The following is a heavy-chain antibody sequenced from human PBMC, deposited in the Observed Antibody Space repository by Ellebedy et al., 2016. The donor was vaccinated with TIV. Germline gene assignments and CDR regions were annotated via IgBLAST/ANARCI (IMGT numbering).Heavy chain of an antibody. CDR1: GFTFSSYA. CDR3: ARPRGYSYGGFDY. J-gene: IGHJ4*02. D-gene: IGHD5-18*01. CDR2: INDISSHI. V-gene: IGHV3-21*04. Sequence: GESLKISCAASGFTFSSYAMNWVRQAPGKGLEWVSSINDISSHIYYADSLRGRFTISRDNAKNSLFLQMNSLRAEDTAVYYCARPRGYSYGGFDYWGQGTLVTVSS.